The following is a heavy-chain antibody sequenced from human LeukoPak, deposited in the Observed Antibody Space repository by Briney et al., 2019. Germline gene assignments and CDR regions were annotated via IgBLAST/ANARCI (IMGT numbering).Heavy chain of an antibody. CDR1: GYTFTSYG. D-gene: IGHD3-10*01. CDR3: ARAAQTMVRGVPED. CDR2: ISAYNGNT. Sequence: GASVKVSCKASGYTFTSYGISWVRQAPRQRLEWMGWISAYNGNTNYAQKLQGRVTMTTDTSTSTAYMELRSLRSDDTAVCYCARAAQTMVRGVPEDWGQGTLVTVSS. J-gene: IGHJ4*02. V-gene: IGHV1-18*01.